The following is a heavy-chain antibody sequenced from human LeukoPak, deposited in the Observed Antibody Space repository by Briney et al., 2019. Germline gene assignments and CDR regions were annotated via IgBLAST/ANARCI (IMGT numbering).Heavy chain of an antibody. Sequence: GGSLRLSCAASGFTFSSYAMHWVRQAPGKGLEYVSAISSNGGSTYYANSVKGRFTISRDNSKNTLYLQMGSLRAEDMAVYYCAGGYSSGWRVNWFDPWGQGTLVTVSS. CDR1: GFTFSSYA. CDR3: AGGYSSGWRVNWFDP. V-gene: IGHV3-64*01. D-gene: IGHD6-19*01. CDR2: ISSNGGST. J-gene: IGHJ5*02.